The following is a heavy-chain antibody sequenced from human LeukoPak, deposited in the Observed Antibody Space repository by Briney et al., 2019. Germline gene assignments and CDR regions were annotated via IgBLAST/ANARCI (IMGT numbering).Heavy chain of an antibody. V-gene: IGHV4-39*01. CDR1: GGSISSSSYY. CDR2: IYYSGST. CDR3: ASRSMVRGVLDY. J-gene: IGHJ4*02. D-gene: IGHD3-10*01. Sequence: PSETLSLTCTVSGGSISSSSYYWGWIRQPPGKGLEWIGSIYYSGSTHYNPSLKSRVTISVDTSENQFSLKLSSVTAADTAVYYCASRSMVRGVLDYWGQGTLVTVSS.